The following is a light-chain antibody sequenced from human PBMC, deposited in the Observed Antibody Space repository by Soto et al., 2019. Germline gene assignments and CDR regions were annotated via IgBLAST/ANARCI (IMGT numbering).Light chain of an antibody. Sequence: QSALTQPASVSGSPGQSITISCTGTSSDVGGYNSVSWYQQHPGKAPKLMIYEVSNRPSGVSNRFSGSKSGNTASLTVSGLQAEDEADYYCSSFTSSSTLYVFGTGTKSPS. CDR2: EVS. J-gene: IGLJ1*01. CDR1: SSDVGGYNS. V-gene: IGLV2-14*01. CDR3: SSFTSSSTLYV.